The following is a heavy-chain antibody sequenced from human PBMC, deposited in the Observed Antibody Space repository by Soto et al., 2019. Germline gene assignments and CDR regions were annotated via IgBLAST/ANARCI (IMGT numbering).Heavy chain of an antibody. CDR3: ARGGYDSSGYPFAY. Sequence: SETLSLTCTGSGGSISSYYWSWIRQPPGKGLEWIGYIYYSGSTNYNPSLKSRVTISVDTSKNQFSLKLSSVTAADTAVYYYARGGYDSSGYPFAYWGQGTLVTVSS. D-gene: IGHD3-22*01. CDR1: GGSISSYY. J-gene: IGHJ4*02. CDR2: IYYSGST. V-gene: IGHV4-59*01.